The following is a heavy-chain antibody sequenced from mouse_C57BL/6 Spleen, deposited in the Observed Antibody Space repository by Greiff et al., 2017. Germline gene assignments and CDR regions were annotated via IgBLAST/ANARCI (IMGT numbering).Heavy chain of an antibody. V-gene: IGHV1-50*01. CDR1: GYTFTSYW. J-gene: IGHJ4*01. CDR3: ARLTGSYAMDY. D-gene: IGHD4-1*01. Sequence: QVQLKQPGAELVKPGASVKLSCKASGYTFTSYWMQWVKQRPGQGLEWIGEIDPSDSYTNYNQKFKGKATLTVDTSSSTAYMQLSSLTSEDSAVYYCARLTGSYAMDYWGQGTSVTVSS. CDR2: IDPSDSYT.